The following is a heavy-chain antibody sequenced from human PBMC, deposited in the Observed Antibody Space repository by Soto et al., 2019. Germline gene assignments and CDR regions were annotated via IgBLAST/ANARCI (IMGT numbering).Heavy chain of an antibody. CDR2: INYSGST. J-gene: IGHJ5*02. CDR3: ARLDSISWYWFDP. Sequence: SETLSLTCTVSGGSLSSSSYYWGWIRQPPGKGLEWIGSINYSGSTDYNPSLKSRVTMSVDTSKNQFSLKLSSVTAADTAVYYCARLDSISWYWFDPWGQGTLVTVSS. CDR1: GGSLSSSSYY. D-gene: IGHD6-13*01. V-gene: IGHV4-39*01.